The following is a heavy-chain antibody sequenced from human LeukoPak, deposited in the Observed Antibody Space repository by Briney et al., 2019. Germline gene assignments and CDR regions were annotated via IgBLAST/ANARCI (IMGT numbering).Heavy chain of an antibody. V-gene: IGHV3-53*01. Sequence: GGSLRLSCAVSGFRVSSNHMTWVRQAPGKGLEWISLIYTGDVTYYADSVKGRFTISTDNSKNILFLQMDSLTAEDTALYYCARERDYDTYIDYWGQGTMVTVSS. CDR2: IYTGDVT. CDR3: ARERDYDTYIDY. J-gene: IGHJ4*02. CDR1: GFRVSSNH. D-gene: IGHD3-22*01.